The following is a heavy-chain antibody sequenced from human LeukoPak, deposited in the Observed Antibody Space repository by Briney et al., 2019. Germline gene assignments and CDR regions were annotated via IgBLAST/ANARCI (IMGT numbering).Heavy chain of an antibody. J-gene: IGHJ4*02. D-gene: IGHD1-1*01. CDR3: ARDGIQLPDTLDY. CDR1: GFTFNNYA. CDR2: INGGDNGDNT. V-gene: IGHV3-23*01. Sequence: GGSLRLSCEASGFTFNNYAMTWVRQAPGKGLQWVSTINGGDNGDNTYYADSVKGRFTVSRDNSKNTVYLQMNSLRVEDTAVYYCARDGIQLPDTLDYWGLGTLVTVSS.